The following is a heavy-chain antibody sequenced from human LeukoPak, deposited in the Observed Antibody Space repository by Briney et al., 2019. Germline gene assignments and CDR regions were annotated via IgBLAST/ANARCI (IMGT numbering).Heavy chain of an antibody. CDR1: GFTFSSYA. V-gene: IGHV3-30*04. Sequence: PGRSLRLSCAASGFTFSSYAMHWVRQAPGKGLEWVAVISYDGSNKYYADSVKGRFTISRDNSKNTLYLRMNSLRAEDTAVYYCARGFTIFGAYGMDVWGQGTTVTVSS. CDR2: ISYDGSNK. CDR3: ARGFTIFGAYGMDV. J-gene: IGHJ6*02. D-gene: IGHD3-3*01.